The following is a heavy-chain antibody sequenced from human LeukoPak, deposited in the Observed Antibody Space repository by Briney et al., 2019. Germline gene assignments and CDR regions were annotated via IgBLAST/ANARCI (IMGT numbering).Heavy chain of an antibody. V-gene: IGHV4-34*01. D-gene: IGHD6-13*01. CDR1: GGSFSGYY. Sequence: SETLSLTCAVYGGSFSGYYWSWIRQPPGKGLEWIGEINHSGSTNYNPSLKSRVTISVDTSKNQFSLQLSSVTAADTAVYYCARGGEQQQLARAGDYWGQGTLVTVSS. CDR2: INHSGST. CDR3: ARGGEQQQLARAGDY. J-gene: IGHJ4*02.